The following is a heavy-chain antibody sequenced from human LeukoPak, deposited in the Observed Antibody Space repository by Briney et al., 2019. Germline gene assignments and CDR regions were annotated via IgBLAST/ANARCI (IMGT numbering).Heavy chain of an antibody. CDR3: ARDGRSNIYYYGAGSPDSYFDH. J-gene: IGHJ4*02. D-gene: IGHD3-10*01. V-gene: IGHV3-30*04. CDR2: ISFDA. CDR1: GFTFRNYG. Sequence: PGGSLRLSCAASGFTFRNYGLHWVRQAPGKGLEWVAFISFDANGDSVKGRFTISRDNSKNTQYLLMNSLRDDDTAVYYCARDGRSNIYYYGAGSPDSYFDHWGQGTLVTVSS.